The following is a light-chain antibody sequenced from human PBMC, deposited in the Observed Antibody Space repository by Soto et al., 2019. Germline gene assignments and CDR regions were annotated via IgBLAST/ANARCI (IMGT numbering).Light chain of an antibody. Sequence: QSVLTQPPSASGTPGQRVTISCSGSNSNIGSNTVTWYQQLPGTAPILLIYSNYQLPSGVPDRFSGSRSGTSASLAISGLQSEDEADYYCATWDDSLNGYVFGSGTKLTVL. CDR2: SNY. CDR3: ATWDDSLNGYV. CDR1: NSNIGSNT. V-gene: IGLV1-44*01. J-gene: IGLJ1*01.